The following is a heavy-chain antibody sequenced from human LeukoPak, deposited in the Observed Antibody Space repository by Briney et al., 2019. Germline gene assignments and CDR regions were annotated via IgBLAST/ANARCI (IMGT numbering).Heavy chain of an antibody. V-gene: IGHV3-48*01. D-gene: IGHD4-11*01. CDR3: ARDYSNSYYYYYMDV. J-gene: IGHJ6*03. CDR1: GFTFSNYS. CDR2: ISRSSSTI. Sequence: TGGSLRLSCAASGFTFSNYSMNWVRQAPGKGLEWVSYISRSSSTIYHADSVKGRFTISRDNAKNSLYLQMNSLRAEDTAVYYCARDYSNSYYYYYMDVWGKGTTVTVSS.